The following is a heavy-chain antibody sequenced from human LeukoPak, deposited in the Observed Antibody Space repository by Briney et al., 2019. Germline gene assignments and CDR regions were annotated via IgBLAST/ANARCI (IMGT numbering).Heavy chain of an antibody. CDR1: GFTFSSYG. CDR3: AKDFAAFGKYFDY. Sequence: GGSLRLSCAASGFTFSSYGMHWVRQAPGKGLEWVAVISYDGSNKYYADSVKGRFTISRDNSKNTLYLQMNSLRAEDTAVYYCAKDFAAFGKYFDYWGQGTLVTVSS. CDR2: ISYDGSNK. V-gene: IGHV3-30*18. J-gene: IGHJ4*02. D-gene: IGHD3-16*01.